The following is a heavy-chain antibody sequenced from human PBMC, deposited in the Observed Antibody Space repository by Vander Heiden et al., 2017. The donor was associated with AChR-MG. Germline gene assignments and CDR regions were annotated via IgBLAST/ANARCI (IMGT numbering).Heavy chain of an antibody. CDR2: IYYSGST. D-gene: IGHD3-3*01. CDR3: ARAIPFWSGYSWFDP. Sequence: QVQLQESGPGLVKPSETLSLTCTVSGGSISSYYWSWIRQPPGKGLEWIGYIYYSGSTNYNPSLKSRVTISVDTSKNQFSLKLSSVTAADTAVYYCARAIPFWSGYSWFDPWGQGTLVTVSS. CDR1: GGSISSYY. V-gene: IGHV4-59*01. J-gene: IGHJ5*02.